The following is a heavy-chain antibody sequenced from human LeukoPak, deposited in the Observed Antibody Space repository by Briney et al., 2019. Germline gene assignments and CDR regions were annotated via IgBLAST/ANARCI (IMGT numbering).Heavy chain of an antibody. CDR1: GFIFSSYG. D-gene: IGHD3-10*01. CDR3: AKDSGWTHYYGSGKLDY. J-gene: IGHJ4*02. Sequence: GGSLRLSCAASGFIFSSYGMHWVRQAPGKGLEWVAFIRYDGSNKYYADSVKGRFTISRDNSKNTLYLQMNSLRAEDTAVYYCAKDSGWTHYYGSGKLDYWGQGTLVTVSS. V-gene: IGHV3-30*02. CDR2: IRYDGSNK.